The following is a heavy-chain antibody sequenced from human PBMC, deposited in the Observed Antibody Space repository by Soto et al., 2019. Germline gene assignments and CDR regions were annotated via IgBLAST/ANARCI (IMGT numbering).Heavy chain of an antibody. Sequence: GASVKVSCKASGYTFTGYGISWVRQASGQRLEWIGWIVVGSGNTNYAQKFQERVTITRDMSTSTAYMELSSLRSEDTAVYYCARLGRYYGSGSYSSYYYYYYVDVWGKGTTVTVSS. CDR2: IVVGSGNT. J-gene: IGHJ6*03. V-gene: IGHV1-58*02. CDR1: GYTFTGYG. D-gene: IGHD3-10*01. CDR3: ARLGRYYGSGSYSSYYYYYYVDV.